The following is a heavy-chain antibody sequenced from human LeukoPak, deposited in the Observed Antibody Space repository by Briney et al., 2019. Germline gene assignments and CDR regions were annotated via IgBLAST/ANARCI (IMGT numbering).Heavy chain of an antibody. CDR3: ARDRGGSKYFDS. D-gene: IGHD3-10*01. V-gene: IGHV3-33*01. Sequence: GGSLRLSCAASGFTFSTFGMHWVSQAPGKGLEWVAVIWSDGSNKFYADSVKGRFTISRDNSKNTLFLQMNSLRAEDTALYSCARDRGGSKYFDSWGQGTLVTVSS. CDR2: IWSDGSNK. J-gene: IGHJ4*02. CDR1: GFTFSTFG.